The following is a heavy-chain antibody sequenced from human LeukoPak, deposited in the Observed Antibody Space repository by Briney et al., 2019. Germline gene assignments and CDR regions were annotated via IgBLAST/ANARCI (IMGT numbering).Heavy chain of an antibody. CDR2: ISWNSGAV. Sequence: PGGSLRLSCVVSGFTFDDYAMHWVRQAPGKGLEWVSGISWNSGAVGYADSVKGRFTISRDNAKNSLYLQMNSLRAEDTALYYCAKDNSRWYRYFDYWGQGTLVTVSS. D-gene: IGHD6-13*01. CDR1: GFTFDDYA. CDR3: AKDNSRWYRYFDY. J-gene: IGHJ4*02. V-gene: IGHV3-9*01.